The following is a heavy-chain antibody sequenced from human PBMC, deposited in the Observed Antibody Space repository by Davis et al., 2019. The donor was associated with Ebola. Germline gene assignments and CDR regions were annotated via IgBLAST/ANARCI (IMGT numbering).Heavy chain of an antibody. CDR3: ARDGFYIRGATTHYGMDV. CDR1: GFTFSSYG. D-gene: IGHD1-26*01. CDR2: ISYDGSNK. V-gene: IGHV3-30*03. Sequence: GGSLRLSCAASGFTFSSYGMHWVRQAPGKGLEWVAVISYDGSNKYYADSVKGRFTISRDNAKNSLYLQMNSLRAEDTAVYYCARDGFYIRGATTHYGMDVWGQGTTVTVSS. J-gene: IGHJ6*02.